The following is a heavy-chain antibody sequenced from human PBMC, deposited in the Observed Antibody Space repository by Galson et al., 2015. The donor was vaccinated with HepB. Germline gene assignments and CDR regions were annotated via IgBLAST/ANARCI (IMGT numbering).Heavy chain of an antibody. CDR3: ARVGPGRDGYNYGALDI. J-gene: IGHJ3*02. Sequence: CAISGDSVSSNRAAWNWIRQSPSRGLEWLGRTLYRSKWSFDYAPSVASRIIINPDTSKSQVSLQLNSVTPEDTAVYYCARVGPGRDGYNYGALDIWAQGTMVTVSS. V-gene: IGHV6-1*01. CDR1: GDSVSSNRAA. D-gene: IGHD5-24*01. CDR2: TLYRSKWSF.